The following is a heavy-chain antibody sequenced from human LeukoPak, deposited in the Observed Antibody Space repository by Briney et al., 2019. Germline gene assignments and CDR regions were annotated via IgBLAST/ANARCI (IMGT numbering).Heavy chain of an antibody. J-gene: IGHJ4*02. CDR1: GFTFSSYA. D-gene: IGHD2-2*01. CDR3: TTDMEWSGTVCYR. Sequence: PGGSLRLSCAASGFTFSSYAMHWVRQAPGKGPEWVGRIKRKSERVTREYAAPMKERFRISRDDSKNTLYLQVSSVKTDDTGVYYCTTDMEWSGTVCYRWGQGTLVTVSS. V-gene: IGHV3-15*01. CDR2: IKRKSERVTR.